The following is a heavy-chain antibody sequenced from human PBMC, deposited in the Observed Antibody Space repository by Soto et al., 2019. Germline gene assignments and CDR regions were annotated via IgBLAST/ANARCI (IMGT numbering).Heavy chain of an antibody. V-gene: IGHV3-23*01. D-gene: IGHD2-2*01. Sequence: EVQLLESGGGLVQPGGSLRLSCAASGFSFSTYAMSWVRQAPGQGLEGVSGTSAGGGNTFYADSVRGRFTISRDNSKNTLYLQINSLRAEDTALYYCVKHSEYQLLSWFDPWGQGTLVTVSS. CDR1: GFSFSTYA. J-gene: IGHJ5*02. CDR3: VKHSEYQLLSWFDP. CDR2: TSAGGGNT.